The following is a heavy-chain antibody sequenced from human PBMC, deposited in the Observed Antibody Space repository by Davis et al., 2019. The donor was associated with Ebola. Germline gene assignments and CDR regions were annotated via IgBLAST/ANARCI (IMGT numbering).Heavy chain of an antibody. V-gene: IGHV4-61*05. CDR1: RGSISSSSYY. CDR3: ARGGSWYCFDC. Sequence: SETLSLTCTVSRGSISSSSYYWGWIRQPPGKGLEWIGYVHDSGSTNYKLSLESRVAISIDTSKNQFSLKLSSVTTADTAVYYCARGGSWYCFDCWGQGTLVTVSS. D-gene: IGHD1-26*01. J-gene: IGHJ4*02. CDR2: VHDSGST.